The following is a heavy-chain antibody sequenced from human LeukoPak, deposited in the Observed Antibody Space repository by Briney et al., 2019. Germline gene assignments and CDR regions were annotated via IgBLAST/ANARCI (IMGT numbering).Heavy chain of an antibody. Sequence: PGRALRLSFAASGFTFIRYVRHAVRQAPGKGLEGVAVISYDGSNKYYADSVKGRFTISRDNSKNTLYVPLNRPRAEDRAVYYCVRDVGAAPGLDAFDIWGQGTMVTVS. V-gene: IGHV3-30*03. D-gene: IGHD6-13*01. CDR1: GFTFIRYV. CDR3: VRDVGAAPGLDAFDI. J-gene: IGHJ3*02. CDR2: ISYDGSNK.